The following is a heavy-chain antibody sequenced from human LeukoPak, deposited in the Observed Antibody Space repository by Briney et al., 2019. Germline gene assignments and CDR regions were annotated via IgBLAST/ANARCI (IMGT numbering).Heavy chain of an antibody. J-gene: IGHJ4*02. CDR1: GFTVSSHY. CDR2: IYSGGST. Sequence: GGSLRLSCAASGFTVSSHYMSWVRQAPGKGLEWVSVIYSGGSTYYADSVKGRFTISRDNSKNTLYLQMNSLRAEDTAVYYCAKVASSDHFDYWGQGTLVTVSS. V-gene: IGHV3-53*01. CDR3: AKVASSDHFDY.